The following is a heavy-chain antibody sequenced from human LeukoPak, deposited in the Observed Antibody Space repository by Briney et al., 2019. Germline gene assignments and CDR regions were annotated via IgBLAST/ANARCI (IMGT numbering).Heavy chain of an antibody. D-gene: IGHD2-2*01. CDR3: ARGGYRLGYCSSTSCYSAFDI. Sequence: SETLSLTCAVYGGSFSGYYWSWIRQPPGKGLEWIGEINHSGSTNYNPSLKSRVTMSVDTSKNQFSLKLSSVTAADTAVYYCARGGYRLGYCSSTSCYSAFDIWGQGTMVTVSS. J-gene: IGHJ3*02. V-gene: IGHV4-34*01. CDR1: GGSFSGYY. CDR2: INHSGST.